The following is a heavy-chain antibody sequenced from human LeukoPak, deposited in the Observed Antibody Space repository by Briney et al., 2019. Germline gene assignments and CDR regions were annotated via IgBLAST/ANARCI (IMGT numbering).Heavy chain of an antibody. CDR2: IKSKTDGGTT. CDR1: GFTFSSYS. J-gene: IGHJ4*02. Sequence: GGSLRLSCAASGFTFSSYSMNWVRQAPGKGLEWVGRIKSKTDGGTTDYAAPVKGRFTISRDDSKNTLYLQMNSLKTEDTAVYYCTTDPFGLELDYWGQGTLVTVSS. D-gene: IGHD3-10*01. V-gene: IGHV3-15*01. CDR3: TTDPFGLELDY.